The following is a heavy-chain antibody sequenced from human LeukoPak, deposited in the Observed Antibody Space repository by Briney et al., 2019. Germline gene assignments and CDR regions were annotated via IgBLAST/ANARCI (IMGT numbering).Heavy chain of an antibody. V-gene: IGHV3-74*03. CDR2: INSDGSST. J-gene: IGHJ4*02. D-gene: IGHD3-3*01. Sequence: GGSLRLSCAASGFTFSTYWMQWVRQAPGKGLVWVSHINSDGSSTTYADSVKGRFTTSRDNAKNTLYLQMNSLRAEGTAVYYCVRENYGVHYWGQGTLVTVSS. CDR1: GFTFSTYW. CDR3: VRENYGVHY.